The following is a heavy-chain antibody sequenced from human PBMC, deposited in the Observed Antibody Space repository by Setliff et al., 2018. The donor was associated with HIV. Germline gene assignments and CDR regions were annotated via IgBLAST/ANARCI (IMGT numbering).Heavy chain of an antibody. CDR2: IYTNGYT. CDR3: ARLTTTYYYDSSAYYHPV. Sequence: SETLSLTCSVSGGSISSGSYYWTWIRQPAGKGPEWIGHIYTNGYTNYNPSLKSRVTISVDTSKNQFSLKLSSVTAADTAVFYCARLTTTYYYDSSAYYHPVWGQGTLVTVSS. D-gene: IGHD3-22*01. V-gene: IGHV4-61*09. CDR1: GGSISSGSYY. J-gene: IGHJ4*02.